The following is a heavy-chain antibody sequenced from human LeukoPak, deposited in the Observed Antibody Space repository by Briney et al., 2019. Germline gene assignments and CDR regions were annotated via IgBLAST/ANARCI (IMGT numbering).Heavy chain of an antibody. Sequence: GGSLRLSCAASGFTFSNYGMHWVRQAPGKGLEWVAVVSSDGSIDYYADSLRGRFTVSRDNSKNTMFLQFNTLRPEDTAVYYCAREGMGTTFSAWFDPWGQGTLVTVSS. J-gene: IGHJ5*02. D-gene: IGHD1-7*01. CDR3: AREGMGTTFSAWFDP. CDR2: VSSDGSID. CDR1: GFTFSNYG. V-gene: IGHV3-30*03.